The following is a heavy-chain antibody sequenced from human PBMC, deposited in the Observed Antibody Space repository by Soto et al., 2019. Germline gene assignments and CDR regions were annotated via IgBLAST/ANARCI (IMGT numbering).Heavy chain of an antibody. CDR2: ISAYNGNT. J-gene: IGHJ4*02. CDR1: GYTFTSYG. D-gene: IGHD2-2*01. V-gene: IGHV1-18*01. CDR3: ARDKTHSLGYCSSTSCSRFDY. Sequence: ASVKVSCKASGYTFTSYGISWVRQAPGQGLEWMGWISAYNGNTNYAQKLQGRVTMTTDTSTSTAYMELRSLRSDDTAVYYCARDKTHSLGYCSSTSCSRFDYWGQGTLVTVSS.